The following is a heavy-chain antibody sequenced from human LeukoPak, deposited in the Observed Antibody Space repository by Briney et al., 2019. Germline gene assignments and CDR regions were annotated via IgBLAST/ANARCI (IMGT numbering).Heavy chain of an antibody. J-gene: IGHJ6*03. CDR1: GGSISSYY. CDR2: IYYSGST. V-gene: IGHV4-59*01. CDR3: ARAPAGPPYYYMDV. Sequence: SETLSLTCTVSGGSISSYYWSWIRQPPGKGLEWIGYIYYSGSTNYSPSLRGRVTISVDTSKNQVSLKLTSVTAADTAIYYCARAPAGPPYYYMDVWGKGTTFTVSS.